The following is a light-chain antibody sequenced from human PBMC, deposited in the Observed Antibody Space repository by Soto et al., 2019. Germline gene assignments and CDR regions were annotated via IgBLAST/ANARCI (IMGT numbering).Light chain of an antibody. CDR1: QGIGDT. V-gene: IGKV3-15*01. Sequence: EVLMRQSPATLSFSPGEVSTLSCRASQGIGDTLAWYQHKPGQTPRLLIYDTSTRATGVPTRFSGSRSGAEFTLTINSLQSEDFAVYYCQPYNNWPLTFGGGTKVDIK. J-gene: IGKJ4*01. CDR2: DTS. CDR3: QPYNNWPLT.